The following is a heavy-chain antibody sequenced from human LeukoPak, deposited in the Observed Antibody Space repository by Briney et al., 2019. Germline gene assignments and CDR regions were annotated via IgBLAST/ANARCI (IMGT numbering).Heavy chain of an antibody. V-gene: IGHV4-34*01. CDR1: GGSFSGYY. D-gene: IGHD6-19*01. Sequence: SETLPETCAVYGGSFSGYYWSWIRQPPGKGLEWIGEINHSGSTNYNPSLKSRVTISVDTSKNQFSLKLSSVTAADTAVYYCARAGQWLVRSFVYRGKGKLVTVSS. CDR2: INHSGST. J-gene: IGHJ4*02. CDR3: ARAGQWLVRSFVY.